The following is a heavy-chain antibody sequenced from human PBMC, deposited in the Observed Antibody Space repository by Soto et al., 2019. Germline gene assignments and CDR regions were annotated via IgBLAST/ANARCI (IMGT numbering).Heavy chain of an antibody. Sequence: NPSETLSLTCTVSGGSICSYCWSWIRQPPGKGLEWIGYIYYSGSTNYNPSLKSRLTLSVDTSKSQFSLKLSSVTAADTAVYYCARANHDYFWGSYTPYSCFDYWGQGTLVTVSS. D-gene: IGHD3-16*01. CDR3: ARANHDYFWGSYTPYSCFDY. CDR1: GGSICSYC. CDR2: IYYSGST. V-gene: IGHV4-59*01. J-gene: IGHJ4*02.